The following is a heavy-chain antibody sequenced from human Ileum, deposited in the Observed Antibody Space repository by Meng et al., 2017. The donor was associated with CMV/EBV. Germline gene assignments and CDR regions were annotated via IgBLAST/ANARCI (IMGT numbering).Heavy chain of an antibody. D-gene: IGHD4/OR15-4a*01. Sequence: QVQLQQSGPGMVKPSQTLSLTCAISGDIVSSNIAAWSWIRQSPSRGLEWMGRTYYRSKWYDDYAVSVKSRVTITPDTSKNQLSPLLNSVSPEDTAIYFCAREMGAHDYWAQGTLVTVSS. CDR2: TYYRSKWYD. CDR3: AREMGAHDY. J-gene: IGHJ4*02. CDR1: GDIVSSNIAA. V-gene: IGHV6-1*01.